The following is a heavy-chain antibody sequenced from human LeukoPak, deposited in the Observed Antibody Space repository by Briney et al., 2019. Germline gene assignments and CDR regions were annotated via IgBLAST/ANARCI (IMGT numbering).Heavy chain of an antibody. Sequence: SQTLSLTCTVSGGSISSGGYYWSWIRQHPGKGLEWIGYIYYSGSTYYNPSLKSRVTISVDTSKNQFSLKLSSVTAADTAVCYCAREATAHPYNWFDPWGQGTLVTVSS. V-gene: IGHV4-31*03. CDR2: IYYSGST. CDR3: AREATAHPYNWFDP. CDR1: GGSISSGGYY. D-gene: IGHD5-18*01. J-gene: IGHJ5*02.